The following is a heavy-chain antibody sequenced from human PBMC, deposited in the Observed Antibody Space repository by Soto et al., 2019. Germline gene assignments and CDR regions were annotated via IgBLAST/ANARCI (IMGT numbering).Heavy chain of an antibody. V-gene: IGHV3-30-3*01. CDR3: ARDRELYN. CDR1: GFTFSSYA. D-gene: IGHD1-26*01. J-gene: IGHJ4*02. Sequence: QVQLVESGGGVVQPGRSLRLSCAASGFTFSSYAMHWVRQAPGKGLEWVAVISYDGSNKYYADSVKGRFTISRDNSKNTLYLQMNSLRAEDTAVYYCARDRELYNWGQGTLVTVSS. CDR2: ISYDGSNK.